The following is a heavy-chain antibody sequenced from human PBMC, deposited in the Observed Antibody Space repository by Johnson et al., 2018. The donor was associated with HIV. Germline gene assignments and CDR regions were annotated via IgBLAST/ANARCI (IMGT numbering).Heavy chain of an antibody. D-gene: IGHD6-13*01. V-gene: IGHV3-23*04. Sequence: VQLVESGGGLVQPGGSLRLSCVASGFTFSDYYMDWVRQAPGKGLEWVSGISWNSGSIGYADSVKGRFTISRDNSKNTLYLQMNRLRAEDTAVYYCAKEGQDLRSSSSDDAFDIWGQGTMVTVSS. CDR1: GFTFSDYY. CDR2: ISWNSGSI. CDR3: AKEGQDLRSSSSDDAFDI. J-gene: IGHJ3*02.